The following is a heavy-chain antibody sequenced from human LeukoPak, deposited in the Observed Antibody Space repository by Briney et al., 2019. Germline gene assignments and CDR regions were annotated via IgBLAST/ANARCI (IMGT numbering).Heavy chain of an antibody. D-gene: IGHD1-26*01. CDR1: GYTFTSYG. V-gene: IGHV1-2*02. Sequence: GASVTVSCKSSGYTFTSYGITWVRQAPGQGLEWMGWISGNNGGANYAQKFQGRVTMTRDTSISTAYMELSRLRSDDTAVYYCASSFSGSYGYWGQGTLVTVSS. CDR3: ASSFSGSYGY. J-gene: IGHJ4*02. CDR2: ISGNNGGA.